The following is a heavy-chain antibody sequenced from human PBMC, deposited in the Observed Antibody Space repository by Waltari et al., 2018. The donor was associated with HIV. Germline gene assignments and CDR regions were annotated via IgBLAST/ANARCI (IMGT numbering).Heavy chain of an antibody. CDR1: GGTLSSFS. D-gene: IGHD6-6*01. CDR3: ARGTLRQREYYYDYGMDV. J-gene: IGHJ6*02. CDR2: FIPMYGCT. V-gene: IGHV1-69*01. Sequence: QVQLVQSGAEVKKPGSSVRVSCRTSGGTLSSFSISWVRQAPGKGLEGMAGFIPMYGCTNLAQKFLDRLTITADGSYRELRSLTSEDTAVYYCARGTLRQREYYYDYGMDVWGQGTTVTVSS.